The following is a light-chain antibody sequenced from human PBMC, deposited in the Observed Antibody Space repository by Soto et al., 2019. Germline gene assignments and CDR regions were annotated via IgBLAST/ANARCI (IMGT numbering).Light chain of an antibody. CDR2: GAS. CDR1: QNVRNNY. Sequence: EAELTQSPGTLSLSPGERATLSCRASQNVRNNYIGWYQQKPGQAPRLLIYGASIRATGIPDRFSGSGSGTDFTLTISRLEPEDFAVYYCQQYNNWPWTFGQGTKVDIK. V-gene: IGKV3-20*01. J-gene: IGKJ1*01. CDR3: QQYNNWPWT.